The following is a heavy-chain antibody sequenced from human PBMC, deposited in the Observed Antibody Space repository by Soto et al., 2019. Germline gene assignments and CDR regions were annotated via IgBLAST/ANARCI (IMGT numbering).Heavy chain of an antibody. D-gene: IGHD2-15*01. J-gene: IGHJ6*02. CDR2: INPSGGST. Sequence: ASVKVSCKASGYTFTNYYMHWVRQAPGQGLEWMGIINPSGGSTSYAQEFQGRVTMTRDTSTSTVYMELSSLRSEDTAVYYCARDQVLYCSGGICYGAGYYYYGMDVWGQGTTVTVSS. V-gene: IGHV1-46*01. CDR1: GYTFTNYY. CDR3: ARDQVLYCSGGICYGAGYYYYGMDV.